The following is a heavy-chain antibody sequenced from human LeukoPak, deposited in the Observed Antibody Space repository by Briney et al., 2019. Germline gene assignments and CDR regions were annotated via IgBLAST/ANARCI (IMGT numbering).Heavy chain of an antibody. CDR3: ARTIYDFWSGYSLDY. CDR1: GGSVSHSNW. CDR2: VHPSEGT. J-gene: IGHJ4*02. V-gene: IGHV4-4*02. D-gene: IGHD3-3*01. Sequence: SGTLSLTCAVSGGSVSHSNWWTWVRQSPGKGLEWIGEVHPSEGTNYNPSLKSRVTISVDTSKNQFSLKLSSVTAADTAVYYCARTIYDFWSGYSLDYWGQGTLVTVSS.